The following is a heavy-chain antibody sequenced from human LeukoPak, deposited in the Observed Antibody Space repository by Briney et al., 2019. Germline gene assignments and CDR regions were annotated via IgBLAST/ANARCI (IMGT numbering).Heavy chain of an antibody. CDR1: GFTVSSNY. V-gene: IGHV3-21*01. Sequence: GGSLRLSCAASGFTVSSNYMSWVRQAPGKGLEWVSSISSSSSYIYYADSVKGRFTISRDNAKNSLYLQMNSLRAEDTAVYYCASPSFTMVRGVSPYWGQGTLVTVSS. D-gene: IGHD3-10*01. CDR3: ASPSFTMVRGVSPY. CDR2: ISSSSSYI. J-gene: IGHJ4*02.